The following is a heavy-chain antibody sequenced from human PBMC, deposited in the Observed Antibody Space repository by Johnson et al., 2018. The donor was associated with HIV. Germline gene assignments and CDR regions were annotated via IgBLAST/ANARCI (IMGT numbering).Heavy chain of an antibody. D-gene: IGHD2-8*01. CDR1: RFTFSNYA. CDR2: ISYDGSNK. CDR3: ARGAFLKVYVSDDAFDI. Sequence: QMLLVESGGGVVQPGKSLRLSCSASRFTFSNYAMNWVRQAPGTGLEWMAIISYDGSNKHYADSVKGRFTISRDNSKNTLYLQLNNLRAEDTAVYYCARGAFLKVYVSDDAFDIWGQGTMVTVSS. V-gene: IGHV3-30*03. J-gene: IGHJ3*02.